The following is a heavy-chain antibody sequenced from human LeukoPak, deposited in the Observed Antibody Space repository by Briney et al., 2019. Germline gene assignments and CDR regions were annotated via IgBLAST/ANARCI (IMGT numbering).Heavy chain of an antibody. CDR2: INAGNGNT. Sequence: ASVKVSCKASGYTFTNYAIHWALQAPGQGPEWMGWINAGNGNTKYSQKFQGRVTITRDTSASTAYMELSSLTSEDTAVYYCARSGSYDSWGQGTLVTVSS. CDR1: GYTFTNYA. D-gene: IGHD1-26*01. J-gene: IGHJ4*02. CDR3: ARSGSYDS. V-gene: IGHV1-3*01.